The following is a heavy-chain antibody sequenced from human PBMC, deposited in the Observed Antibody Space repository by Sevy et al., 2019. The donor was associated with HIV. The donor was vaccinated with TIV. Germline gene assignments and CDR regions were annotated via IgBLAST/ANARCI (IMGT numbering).Heavy chain of an antibody. CDR2: LSFGGGKI. D-gene: IGHD3-10*02. J-gene: IGHJ4*02. Sequence: GGSLRLSCAASGFNFNIYSFSWVRQTPGKGLEWVSTLSFGGGKINYADSVQGRFTISRDDSKNTLYLEMNSLRVEDTAIYFCAREGCSKPHDYWGQGTLVTVSS. CDR1: GFNFNIYS. CDR3: AREGCSKPHDY. V-gene: IGHV3-23*01.